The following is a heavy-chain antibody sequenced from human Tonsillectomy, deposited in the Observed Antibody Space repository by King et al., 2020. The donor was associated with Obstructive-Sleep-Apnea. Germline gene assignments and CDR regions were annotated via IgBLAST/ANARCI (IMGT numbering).Heavy chain of an antibody. J-gene: IGHJ2*01. CDR2: ISYDGSDK. D-gene: IGHD3-10*01. V-gene: IGHV3-30*04. Sequence: ESGGGVVQPGRSLRLSCAASGFSFSSYGMHWVRQAPGKGLEWVTVISYDGSDKYYADSVKGRFTISRDNSENTLYLQMNSLRAEDTAVYYCARDRANWYFDLWGRGTLVTVSS. CDR1: GFSFSSYG. CDR3: ARDRANWYFDL.